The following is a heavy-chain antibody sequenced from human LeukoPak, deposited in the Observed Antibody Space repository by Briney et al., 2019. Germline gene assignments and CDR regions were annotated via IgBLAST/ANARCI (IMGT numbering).Heavy chain of an antibody. J-gene: IGHJ6*03. D-gene: IGHD3-10*01. V-gene: IGHV4-61*05. Sequence: SETLSLTCTVSGGSISSSRDYWAWLRQPPGKGLEWIANIYYSGSTNYNPSLKSRVTISVDTSKNQFSLKLSSVTAADTAVYYCARVGALGSLGELFAYYYYMDVWGKGTTVTISS. CDR2: IYYSGST. CDR3: ARVGALGSLGELFAYYYYMDV. CDR1: GGSISSSRDY.